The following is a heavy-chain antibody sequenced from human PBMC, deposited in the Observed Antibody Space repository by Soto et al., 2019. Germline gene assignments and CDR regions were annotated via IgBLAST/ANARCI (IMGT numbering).Heavy chain of an antibody. CDR2: INPYNGNT. Sequence: ASVKVSCKASGYTFTSYGISWVRQAPGQGLEWMGWINPYNGNTKYAQKLQGRITMTTDTSTSTAYMELRSLRSDDTAVYYCARDAAVGLFDYWGQGTLVTVSS. V-gene: IGHV1-18*01. J-gene: IGHJ4*02. CDR1: GYTFTSYG. D-gene: IGHD1-26*01. CDR3: ARDAAVGLFDY.